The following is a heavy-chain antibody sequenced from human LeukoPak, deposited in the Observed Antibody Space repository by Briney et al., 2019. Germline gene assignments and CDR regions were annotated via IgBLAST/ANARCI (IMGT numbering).Heavy chain of an antibody. D-gene: IGHD3-10*01. V-gene: IGHV4-39*01. Sequence: SETLSLTCTVSGGSISSSSYYWAWIRQPPGEGLEYIGSYSGSTYYNPSLKSRVTISVDTSKKQFSLKLSSVTAADTAVYYCARSSYGAGSKPYWVDYWGQGTLVTVSS. CDR1: GGSISSSSYY. CDR2: YSGST. CDR3: ARSSYGAGSKPYWVDY. J-gene: IGHJ4*02.